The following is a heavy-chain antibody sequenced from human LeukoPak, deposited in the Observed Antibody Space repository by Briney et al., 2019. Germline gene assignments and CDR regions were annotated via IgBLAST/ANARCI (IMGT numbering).Heavy chain of an antibody. CDR1: GGSISSSSYY. D-gene: IGHD3-3*01. Sequence: SETLSLTCTVSGGSISSSSYYWGWIRQPPGKGLEWIGSIYYSGSTYYNPSLKSRVTISVDTSKNQFSLKLSSVTAADTAVYYCARGTRYYDFWSGYPTFDYWGQGTLVTVSS. V-gene: IGHV4-39*07. CDR2: IYYSGST. J-gene: IGHJ4*02. CDR3: ARGTRYYDFWSGYPTFDY.